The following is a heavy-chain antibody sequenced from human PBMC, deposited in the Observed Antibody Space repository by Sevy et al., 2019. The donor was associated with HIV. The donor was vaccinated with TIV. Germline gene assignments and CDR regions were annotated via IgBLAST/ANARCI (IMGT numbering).Heavy chain of an antibody. J-gene: IGHJ4*02. V-gene: IGHV3-23*01. CDR3: AKGDSSGWHGHFDY. CDR1: GFTFSRCA. Sequence: GGSLRISCAASGFTFSRCAMNWVRQAPGKRLEWVSDISASGDGTNYADSVKGRFTISRDNSKNTLYLQMNSLRAEDTAVYYCAKGDSSGWHGHFDYLGQGTLVTVSS. D-gene: IGHD6-19*01. CDR2: ISASGDGT.